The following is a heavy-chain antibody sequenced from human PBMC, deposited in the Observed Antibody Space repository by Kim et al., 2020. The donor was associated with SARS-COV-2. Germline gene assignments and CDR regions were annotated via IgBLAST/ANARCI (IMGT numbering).Heavy chain of an antibody. J-gene: IGHJ6*02. Sequence: GGSLRLSCAASGFTFSSYSMNWVRQAPGKGLEWVSYISSSSSTIYYADSVKGRFTISRDNAKNSLYLQMNSLRDEDTAVYYCATLPGSYLPLDYYGMDVWGQGTTVTVSS. CDR2: ISSSSSTI. V-gene: IGHV3-48*02. CDR3: ATLPGSYLPLDYYGMDV. D-gene: IGHD1-26*01. CDR1: GFTFSSYS.